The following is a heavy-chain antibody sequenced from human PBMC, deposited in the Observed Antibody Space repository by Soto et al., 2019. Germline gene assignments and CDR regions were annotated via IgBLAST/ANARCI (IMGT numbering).Heavy chain of an antibody. CDR3: ARDPREYYDFWSGSYGMDV. CDR1: GFTFSDYY. CDR2: ISSSGSTI. V-gene: IGHV3-11*01. Sequence: QVQLVESGGGLVKPGGSLRLSCAASGFTFSDYYMSWIRQAPGKGLEWVSYISSSGSTIYYADSVKGRFTISRDNAKNSLYLQMNRLRAEDTAVYYCARDPREYYDFWSGSYGMDVWGQGTTVTVSS. D-gene: IGHD3-3*01. J-gene: IGHJ6*02.